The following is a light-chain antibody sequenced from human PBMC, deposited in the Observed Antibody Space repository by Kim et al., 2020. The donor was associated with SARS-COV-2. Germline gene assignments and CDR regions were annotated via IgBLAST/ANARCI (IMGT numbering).Light chain of an antibody. J-gene: IGLJ1*01. V-gene: IGLV1-44*01. Sequence: QRVTISCSGSSSNIGSNTVNWYQQLPGTAPKLLSYSNNQRPSGVPDRFSGSKSGTSASLAISGLQSEDEADYYCAAWDDSLNGHYVFGTGTKVTVL. CDR1: SSNIGSNT. CDR2: SNN. CDR3: AAWDDSLNGHYV.